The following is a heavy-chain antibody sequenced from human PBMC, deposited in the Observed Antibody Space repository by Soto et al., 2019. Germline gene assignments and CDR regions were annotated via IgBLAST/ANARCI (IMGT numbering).Heavy chain of an antibody. CDR2: IIPIFGTA. D-gene: IGHD2-21*02. CDR1: GGTFXXYA. CDR3: ASSLKAGTYCGGDCYPTGFQH. V-gene: IGHV1-69*13. J-gene: IGHJ1*01. Sequence: SVKVSCTASGGTFXXYAISXXXXXXXKXLXXXGGIIPIFGTANYAQKFQGRVTITADESTSTAYMELSSLRSEDTAVYYCASSLKAGTYCGGDCYPTGFQHWGQGTLVTVSS.